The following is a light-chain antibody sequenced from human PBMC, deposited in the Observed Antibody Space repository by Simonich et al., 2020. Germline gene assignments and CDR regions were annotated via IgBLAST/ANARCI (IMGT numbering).Light chain of an antibody. Sequence: QSALTQPASVSGSPGQSITISCTGTRSDVGGYNYVSWYQQHPGKAPKLMIYDVRKRPSGVSNRFSGSKSGNTASLTISGLQAEDEADYYCSSYTSSTWGVFGGGTKLTVL. CDR3: SSYTSSTWGV. CDR2: DVR. CDR1: RSDVGGYNY. V-gene: IGLV2-14*03. J-gene: IGLJ3*02.